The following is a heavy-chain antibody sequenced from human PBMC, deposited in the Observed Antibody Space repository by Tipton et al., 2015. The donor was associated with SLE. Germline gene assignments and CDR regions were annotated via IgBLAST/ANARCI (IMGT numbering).Heavy chain of an antibody. Sequence: SLRLSCAASGFTFDDYAMHWVRQAPGKGLEWVSGITWNSGSIGYADSVKGRFTISRDNAKNSLYLQMNSLRAEDTALYYCAKGADSNYYYYYGMDAWGQGTTVTVSS. CDR1: GFTFDDYA. CDR2: ITWNSGSI. D-gene: IGHD4-11*01. J-gene: IGHJ6*02. V-gene: IGHV3-9*01. CDR3: AKGADSNYYYYYGMDA.